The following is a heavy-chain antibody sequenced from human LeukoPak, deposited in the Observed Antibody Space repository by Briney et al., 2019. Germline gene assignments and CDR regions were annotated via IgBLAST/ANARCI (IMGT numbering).Heavy chain of an antibody. J-gene: IGHJ6*02. Sequence: GGSLRLSCAASGFTFSSYAMSWVRQAPGRGLEWVSAISGSGGNTYYADSVKGRFTISRDNSKNTLYLQMNSLRAEDTAVYYCAKDKGWGYSTYDFYGMDVWGQGTTVTVSS. CDR3: AKDKGWGYSTYDFYGMDV. V-gene: IGHV3-23*01. CDR1: GFTFSSYA. D-gene: IGHD1-26*01. CDR2: ISGSGGNT.